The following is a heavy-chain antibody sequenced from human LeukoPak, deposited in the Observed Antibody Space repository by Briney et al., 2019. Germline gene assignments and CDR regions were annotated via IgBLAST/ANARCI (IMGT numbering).Heavy chain of an antibody. D-gene: IGHD6-19*01. V-gene: IGHV1-18*01. CDR1: GYTFTSYG. Sequence: ASVKVSCKASGYTFTSYGISWVRQAPGQGLEWMGWISAYNGNTNYAQKLQGRVTMTTDTSTSTAYMELRSLRSDDTAVYYCAREHSSGWYRRDGFDYWGQGTLVTVSS. CDR3: AREHSSGWYRRDGFDY. CDR2: ISAYNGNT. J-gene: IGHJ4*02.